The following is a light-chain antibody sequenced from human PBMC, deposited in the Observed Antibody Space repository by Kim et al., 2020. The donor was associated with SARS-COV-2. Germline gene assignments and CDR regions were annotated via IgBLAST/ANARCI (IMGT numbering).Light chain of an antibody. CDR3: HQYANWPRT. CDR1: ESVSGK. Sequence: EIAMTQSPATLSVSPGERVTLSCRTSESVSGKLAWFQQRPGQAPRLLVYGVSTRAAGVPVRFSGSGSGTEFSLTIRSLQSEDFAVYYCHQYANWPRTFGQGTKVDIK. V-gene: IGKV3-15*01. CDR2: GVS. J-gene: IGKJ1*01.